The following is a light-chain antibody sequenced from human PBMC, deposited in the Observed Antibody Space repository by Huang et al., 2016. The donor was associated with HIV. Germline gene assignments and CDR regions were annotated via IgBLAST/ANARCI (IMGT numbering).Light chain of an antibody. J-gene: IGKJ4*01. Sequence: DIQMTQSPSSLSASVGDRVTITCQASQDITNHLNWYHQKPGKALKVLIYDASNLETGVPSRFSGSGSGTDFTFTISSLQPEDIATYYCQQYDNLPLTFGGGTKVEIK. CDR2: DAS. CDR3: QQYDNLPLT. CDR1: QDITNH. V-gene: IGKV1-33*01.